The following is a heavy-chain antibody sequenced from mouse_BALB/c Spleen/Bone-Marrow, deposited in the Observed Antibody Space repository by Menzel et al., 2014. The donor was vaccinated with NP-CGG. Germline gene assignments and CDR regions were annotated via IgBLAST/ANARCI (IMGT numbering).Heavy chain of an antibody. Sequence: EVKLVESGGGLVQPGGSLKLSCAASGFDFSSYWMSSVRQAPGKGLEWIGEINPDSNTINYTPSLKDKFIISRDNAKNTLYLQISKVRSEDTALYYCARIGYYGWFAYWGQGTLVTVSA. J-gene: IGHJ3*01. CDR1: GFDFSSYW. V-gene: IGHV4-1*02. CDR3: ARIGYYGWFAY. CDR2: INPDSNTI. D-gene: IGHD2-3*01.